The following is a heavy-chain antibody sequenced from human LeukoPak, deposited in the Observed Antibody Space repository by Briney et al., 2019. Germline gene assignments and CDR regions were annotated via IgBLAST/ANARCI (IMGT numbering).Heavy chain of an antibody. J-gene: IGHJ6*02. V-gene: IGHV3-7*01. CDR3: AKAGLLWFGESWMDV. D-gene: IGHD3-10*01. CDR1: GFIFGTYW. CDR2: IKEDETES. Sequence: PGGSLRLTCAASGFIFGTYWMSWVRQAPGKGREWVANIKEDETESHYVDSVKGRFTISRDNAENSLYLQMNSLRAEDTAVYFCAKAGLLWFGESWMDVWGQGTTVTVSS.